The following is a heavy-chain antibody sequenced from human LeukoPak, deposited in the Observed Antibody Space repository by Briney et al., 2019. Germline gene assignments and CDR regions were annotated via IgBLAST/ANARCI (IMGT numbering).Heavy chain of an antibody. Sequence: SGPTLVKPTQTLTLTCTFSGFSLSTSGVGVGWIRQPPGKALEWLALIYWDDDKRYSPSLKSRPTITKDNSNNQVVLTMTNMDPVDTATYYCAHRGYSGYASSWGQGTLVTVSS. J-gene: IGHJ5*02. CDR3: AHRGYSGYASS. CDR2: IYWDDDK. CDR1: GFSLSTSGVG. D-gene: IGHD5-12*01. V-gene: IGHV2-5*02.